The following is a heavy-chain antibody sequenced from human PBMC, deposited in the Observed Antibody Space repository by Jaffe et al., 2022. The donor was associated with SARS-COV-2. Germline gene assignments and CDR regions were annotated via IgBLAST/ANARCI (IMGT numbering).Heavy chain of an antibody. CDR1: GFTFSSYA. J-gene: IGHJ4*02. Sequence: QVQLVESGGGVVQPGRSLRLSCAASGFTFSSYAMHWVRQAPGKGLEWVAVISYDGSNKYYADSVKGRFTISRDNSKNTLYLQMNSLRAEDTAVYYCARTYDSSGYYSGIYFDYWGQGTLVTVSS. CDR3: ARTYDSSGYYSGIYFDY. D-gene: IGHD3-22*01. CDR2: ISYDGSNK. V-gene: IGHV3-30*04.